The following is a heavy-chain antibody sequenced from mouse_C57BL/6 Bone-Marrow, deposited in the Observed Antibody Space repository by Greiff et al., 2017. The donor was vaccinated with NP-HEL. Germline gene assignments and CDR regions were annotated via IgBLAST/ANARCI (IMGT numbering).Heavy chain of an antibody. CDR3: ARKAYYGRSYEFAY. Sequence: QVQLQQPGAELVKPGASVKLSCKASGYTFTTYWMQWVKQRPGQGLEWIGEIDPSDSYTNYNQKFKGKATLTVDTSSSTAYMQLSSLISEDSAVYYCARKAYYGRSYEFAYWGQGTLVTGSA. CDR1: GYTFTTYW. V-gene: IGHV1-50*01. D-gene: IGHD1-1*01. J-gene: IGHJ3*01. CDR2: IDPSDSYT.